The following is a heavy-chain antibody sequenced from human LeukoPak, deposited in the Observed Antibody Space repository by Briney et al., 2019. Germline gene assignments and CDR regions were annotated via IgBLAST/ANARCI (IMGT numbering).Heavy chain of an antibody. J-gene: IGHJ4*02. CDR3: ARDPAGVTAAGAFDY. V-gene: IGHV3-21*01. Sequence: GGSLRLSCAASGFTFSSYSMNWVRQAPGKGLEWVSSISSTSTYIYYADSVKGRFTISRDNAKNSLYLQMNSLRAEDTAVYYCARDPAGVTAAGAFDYWGQGTLVTVSS. D-gene: IGHD6-13*01. CDR2: ISSTSTYI. CDR1: GFTFSSYS.